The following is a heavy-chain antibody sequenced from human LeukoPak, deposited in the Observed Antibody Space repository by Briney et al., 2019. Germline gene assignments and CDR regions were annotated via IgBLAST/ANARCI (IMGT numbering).Heavy chain of an antibody. V-gene: IGHV4-38-2*01. J-gene: IGHJ4*02. CDR2: IYHSGST. Sequence: KPSETLSLTCAVSGYSISSGYYWGWIRQPPGKGLEWIGSIYHSGSTYYNPSLKSRVTISVDTSKNQFSLELSSVTAADTAVYYCARHRDSGSYVDYWGQGTLVTVSS. D-gene: IGHD1-26*01. CDR1: GYSISSGYY. CDR3: ARHRDSGSYVDY.